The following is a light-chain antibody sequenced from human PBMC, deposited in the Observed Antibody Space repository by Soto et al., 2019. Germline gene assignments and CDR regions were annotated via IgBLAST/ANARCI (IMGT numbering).Light chain of an antibody. Sequence: EVVMTQSPATLSVSPGERATLSCRASQSVRSNLAWYQQKPGQPPRLLIYAASTRVTTIPARFSGSEFGTEFTLTISSLQSEDFAVYYCQQRSNWPITFGQGTRLEIK. J-gene: IGKJ5*01. CDR3: QQRSNWPIT. CDR2: AAS. CDR1: QSVRSN. V-gene: IGKV3-15*01.